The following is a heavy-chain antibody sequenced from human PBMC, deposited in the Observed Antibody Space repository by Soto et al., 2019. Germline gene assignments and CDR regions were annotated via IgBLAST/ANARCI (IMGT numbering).Heavy chain of an antibody. D-gene: IGHD5-12*01. CDR3: AREHRLHVDIVATTHYYYYYGMDV. Sequence: GGSLRLSCAASGFTFSSYGMHWVRQAPGKGLEWVAVIWYDGSNKYYAGSVKGRFTISRDNSKNTLYLQMNSLRAEDTAVYYCAREHRLHVDIVATTHYYYYYGMDVWGQGTTVTVSS. CDR1: GFTFSSYG. J-gene: IGHJ6*02. V-gene: IGHV3-33*01. CDR2: IWYDGSNK.